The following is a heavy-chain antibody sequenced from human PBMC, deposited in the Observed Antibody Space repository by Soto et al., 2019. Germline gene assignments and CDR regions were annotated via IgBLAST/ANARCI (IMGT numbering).Heavy chain of an antibody. CDR1: GFTFSSYA. CDR3: AREGNYWFDP. V-gene: IGHV3-23*01. CDR2: ISAGGGST. D-gene: IGHD4-4*01. Sequence: EVQLLESGGGLVQPGGSLRLSCAASGFTFSSYAMSWVRQAPGKGLECVSTISAGGGSTYSADSVKGRFTISRDNSKNTLYLQMNSLRAEDTAIYYCAREGNYWFDPWGQGTLVTVSS. J-gene: IGHJ5*02.